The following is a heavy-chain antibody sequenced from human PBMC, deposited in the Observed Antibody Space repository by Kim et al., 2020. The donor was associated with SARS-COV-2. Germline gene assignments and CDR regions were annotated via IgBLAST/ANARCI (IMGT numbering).Heavy chain of an antibody. CDR2: TTI. CDR3: VRDPDALDY. D-gene: IGHD2-8*01. V-gene: IGHV3-48*02. Sequence: TTIHYRDSVKGRFTISRDNARNSLYLQMNDLRDEDTAVYYCVRDPDALDYWGQGTLVTVAS. J-gene: IGHJ4*02.